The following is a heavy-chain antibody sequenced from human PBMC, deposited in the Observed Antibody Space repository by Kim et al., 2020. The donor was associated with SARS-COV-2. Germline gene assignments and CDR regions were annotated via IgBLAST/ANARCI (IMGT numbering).Heavy chain of an antibody. Sequence: YAVSVKNRITSNPDTSKNQFSLQLNSGTPEDTAVYYCARDTPGQKAFDIWGQGTMVAVSS. V-gene: IGHV6-1*01. CDR3: ARDTPGQKAFDI. J-gene: IGHJ3*02.